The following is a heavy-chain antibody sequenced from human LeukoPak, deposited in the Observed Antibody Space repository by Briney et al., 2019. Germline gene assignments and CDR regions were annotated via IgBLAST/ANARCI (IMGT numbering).Heavy chain of an antibody. CDR2: IRYDGSNK. CDR3: AKIRDFWSGYLV. CDR1: GFTFSSYG. Sequence: GGSLRLSCAASGFTFSSYGMHWVRQAPGKGLGWVAFIRYDGSNKYYADSVKGRFTISRDNSKNTLYLQMNSLRAEDTAVYYCAKIRDFWSGYLVWGQGTLVTVSS. V-gene: IGHV3-30*02. D-gene: IGHD3-3*01. J-gene: IGHJ4*02.